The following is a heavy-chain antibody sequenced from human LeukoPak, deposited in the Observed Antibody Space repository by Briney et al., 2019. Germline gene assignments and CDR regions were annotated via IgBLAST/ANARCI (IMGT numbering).Heavy chain of an antibody. CDR1: GYSFTSYW. V-gene: IGHV5-51*03. CDR3: ARLTGDNGTPYYFDY. D-gene: IGHD7-27*01. Sequence: GESLKISCTGSGYSFTSYWIGWVRQMPGKGLEWMGIIYPGDSDTRYSPSFQGQVTISADKSISTAYLQWSSLKASDTAMYYCARLTGDNGTPYYFDYWGQGTLVTVSS. CDR2: IYPGDSDT. J-gene: IGHJ4*02.